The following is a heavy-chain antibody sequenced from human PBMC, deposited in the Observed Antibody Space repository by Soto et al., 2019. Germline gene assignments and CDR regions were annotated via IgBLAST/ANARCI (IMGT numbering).Heavy chain of an antibody. CDR1: GYSFTSYD. J-gene: IGHJ5*02. D-gene: IGHD7-27*01. Sequence: ASVKVSCKASGYSFTSYDINWVRQATGQGLEWMGWMNPNSGDTGYAQKFQGRVTMTRNTSITTGYMELSSLRSEDTAVYYCARGITGEGGWFDPWGQGTLVTVS. CDR3: ARGITGEGGWFDP. V-gene: IGHV1-8*01. CDR2: MNPNSGDT.